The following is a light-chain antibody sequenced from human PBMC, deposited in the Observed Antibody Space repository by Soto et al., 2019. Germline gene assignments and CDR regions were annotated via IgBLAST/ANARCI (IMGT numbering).Light chain of an antibody. J-gene: IGKJ2*01. CDR2: EAS. CDR3: QQYNSDPYT. Sequence: DIQLTQFPPTLSASVGDRVIITCRTSQDINGWLAWYRQKPGKAPNLLIYEASTLNNGVPSRLRGGGSGTEFTLTISSLQPDDSAKFYCQQYNSDPYTFGQGTRLEIK. CDR1: QDINGW. V-gene: IGKV1-5*03.